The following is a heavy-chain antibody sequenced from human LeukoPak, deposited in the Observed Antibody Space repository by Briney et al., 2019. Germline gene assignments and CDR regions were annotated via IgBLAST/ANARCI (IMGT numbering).Heavy chain of an antibody. CDR1: GFTFSSYE. CDR3: AKGGGYEAQYYYYYLDV. J-gene: IGHJ6*03. CDR2: ISSGGTTI. D-gene: IGHD5-12*01. V-gene: IGHV3-48*03. Sequence: GGSLRLSCAASGFTFSSYEMNWVRQAPGKGLEWVSYISSGGTTIYYADSVKGRFTISRDNSKNTLYLQMKSLRAEDTAVYYCAKGGGYEAQYYYYYLDVWGKGTTVTISS.